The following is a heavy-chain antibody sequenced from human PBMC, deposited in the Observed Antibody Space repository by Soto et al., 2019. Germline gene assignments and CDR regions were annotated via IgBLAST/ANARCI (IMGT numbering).Heavy chain of an antibody. CDR1: GFTFSRNW. V-gene: IGHV3-7*01. CDR3: ARDSGSGWYDYDY. CDR2: IKQDGSEK. Sequence: AGGSLRLSCGASGFTFSRNWMSWVRQAPGKGLEWVANIKQDGSEKYYVDSVKGRFTISRDNAKNSLYLQMNSLRAEDTAVYYCARDSGSGWYDYDYWGQGTLVTVS. D-gene: IGHD6-19*01. J-gene: IGHJ4*02.